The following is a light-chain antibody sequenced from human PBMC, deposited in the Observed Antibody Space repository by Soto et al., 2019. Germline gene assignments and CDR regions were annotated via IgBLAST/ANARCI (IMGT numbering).Light chain of an antibody. CDR3: SSYAGSNHPYV. V-gene: IGLV2-8*01. J-gene: IGLJ1*01. CDR2: EVT. CDR1: SGDIGGYDY. Sequence: QSVLTQPPSASGSPGQSVTISCTGTSGDIGGYDYVSWYQQHPGKAPKLMIYEVTKRPLGVPDRFSGSKSGNTASLTVSGLQAEDEADYYCSSYAGSNHPYVFGTGTKLTVL.